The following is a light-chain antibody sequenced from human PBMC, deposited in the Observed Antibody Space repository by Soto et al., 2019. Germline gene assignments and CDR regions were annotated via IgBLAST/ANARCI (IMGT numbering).Light chain of an antibody. J-gene: IGKJ5*01. CDR3: QQRSNWPIT. CDR2: DAS. V-gene: IGKV1-5*01. Sequence: DIQMTQSPSTLPASVGDRVTITCRASQSISNRLAWYQQMPGKAPNLLIYDASSLESGVPSRFRGSGSETEFTLTISGLQPDDFATYYCQQRSNWPITFGQGTRLEIK. CDR1: QSISNR.